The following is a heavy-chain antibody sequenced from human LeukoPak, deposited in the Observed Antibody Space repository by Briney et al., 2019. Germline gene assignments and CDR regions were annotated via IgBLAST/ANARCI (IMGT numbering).Heavy chain of an antibody. V-gene: IGHV1-2*04. CDR3: ARAPGYSSSWYEGGYYYYGMDV. CDR2: INPNSGGT. D-gene: IGHD6-13*01. Sequence: ASVKVSCKASGYTFTGYYMHWVRQAPGQGLEWMGWINPNSGGTNYAQKFQGWVTMTRDTSISTAYMELSRLRSDDTAVYYCARAPGYSSSWYEGGYYYYGMDVWGQGTTVTVSS. J-gene: IGHJ6*02. CDR1: GYTFTGYY.